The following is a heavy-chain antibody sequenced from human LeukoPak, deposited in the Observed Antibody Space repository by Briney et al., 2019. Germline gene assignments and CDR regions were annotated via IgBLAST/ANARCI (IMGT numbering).Heavy chain of an antibody. CDR2: IWYDGSKK. J-gene: IGHJ4*02. CDR3: ATPSSG. CDR1: GFTFSSYG. D-gene: IGHD6-19*01. Sequence: GGSLRLSCAASGFTFSSYGMHWVRQAPGKGLEWVAVIWYDGSKKYYADSVKGRFTISRDNSKNTLFLQMDSLRAEDTAVYYCATPSSGWGQGTLVTVSS. V-gene: IGHV3-33*08.